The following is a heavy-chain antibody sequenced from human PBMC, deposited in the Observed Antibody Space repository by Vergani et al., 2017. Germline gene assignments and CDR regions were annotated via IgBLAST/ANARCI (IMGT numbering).Heavy chain of an antibody. J-gene: IGHJ6*03. D-gene: IGHD4-11*01. V-gene: IGHV4-34*01. CDR3: ARVNTETNGHLYCDYNMDV. CDR1: GGSFTSYH. CDR2: IDHTGRP. Sequence: QVQLQQWGGGLLKPSETLSLTCVVNGGSFTSYHWTWIRQSPGEGLEWVGDIDHTGRPDYNPSLKSRLTMSVDKSRNQFSLTLNSVTATDTAIYFCARVNTETNGHLYCDYNMDVWGQGTAVTVS.